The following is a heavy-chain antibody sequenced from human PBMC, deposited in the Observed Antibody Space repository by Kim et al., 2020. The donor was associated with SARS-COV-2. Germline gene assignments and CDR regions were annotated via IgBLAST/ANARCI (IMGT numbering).Heavy chain of an antibody. CDR3: ARDRIASSGYYSDY. J-gene: IGHJ4*02. Sequence: ADSVKGRFTISRDNSKNTLYLQMNSLRAEDTAVYYCARDRIASSGYYSDYWGQGTLVTVSS. V-gene: IGHV3-66*01. D-gene: IGHD3-22*01.